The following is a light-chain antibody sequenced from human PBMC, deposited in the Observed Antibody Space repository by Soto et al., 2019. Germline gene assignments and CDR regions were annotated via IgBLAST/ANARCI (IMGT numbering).Light chain of an antibody. CDR1: QSVSSN. Sequence: EIVMTQSPATLSVSPGERATLSCRASQSVSSNLAWYQQKPGQAPRLFIYGASTRATGIPARFSGSGSGTEFTLTISSLQSEDFAVYYCQQYNIWPPWTFGQGTKVDIK. CDR2: GAS. J-gene: IGKJ1*01. V-gene: IGKV3-15*01. CDR3: QQYNIWPPWT.